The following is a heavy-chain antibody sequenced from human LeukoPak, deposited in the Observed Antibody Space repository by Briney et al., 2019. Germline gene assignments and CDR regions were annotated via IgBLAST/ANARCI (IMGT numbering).Heavy chain of an antibody. J-gene: IGHJ6*02. Sequence: PGGSLRLSCAASGFTFNSYGMHWVRQAPGKGLEWVAVISYDGSNKYYADSVKGRFAISRDNSKNTLYLQMNSLRAEDTAVYYCARSPPIYYYDSSGYYYSPYYYGMDVWGQGTTVTVSS. CDR1: GFTFNSYG. CDR2: ISYDGSNK. V-gene: IGHV3-30*03. CDR3: ARSPPIYYYDSSGYYYSPYYYGMDV. D-gene: IGHD3-22*01.